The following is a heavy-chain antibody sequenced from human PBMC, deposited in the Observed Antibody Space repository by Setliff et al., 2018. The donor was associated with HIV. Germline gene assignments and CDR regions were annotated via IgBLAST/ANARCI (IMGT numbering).Heavy chain of an antibody. CDR1: GYSISSGYY. CDR2: IYHSGST. Sequence: SETLSLTCAVSGYSISSGYYWGWIRQPPGKGLEWIGSIYHSGSTYYNPSLKSRVTISVDTSKDQFSLKLSSVTAADTAVYYCAIHRWLVVAFDIWGQGTMVTVSS. J-gene: IGHJ3*02. D-gene: IGHD6-19*01. CDR3: AIHRWLVVAFDI. V-gene: IGHV4-38-2*01.